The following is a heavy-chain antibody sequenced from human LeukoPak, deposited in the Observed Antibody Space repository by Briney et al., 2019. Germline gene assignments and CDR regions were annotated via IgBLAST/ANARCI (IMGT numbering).Heavy chain of an antibody. CDR3: AKLGSGYNLFDY. D-gene: IGHD3-22*01. CDR1: GFTFSSYA. CDR2: ISYDGSNK. V-gene: IGHV3-30-3*02. Sequence: PGGSLRLSCAASGFTFSSYAMRWVRQAPGKGLEWVAVISYDGSNKYYADSVKGRFTISRDNSKNTLYLQMNSLRAEDTAVYYCAKLGSGYNLFDYWGQGTLVTVSS. J-gene: IGHJ4*02.